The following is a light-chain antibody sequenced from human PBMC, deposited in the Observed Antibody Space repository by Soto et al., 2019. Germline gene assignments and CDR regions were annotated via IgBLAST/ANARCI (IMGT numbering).Light chain of an antibody. J-gene: IGKJ1*01. CDR1: QRIGFW. CDR3: QQSNGYS. V-gene: IGKV1-5*03. Sequence: DIQLTQSPSTLAASVGDRVTITCRAIQRIGFWLAWYQQKPGEAPNLLIYKASNLEGGFPSRFSESGSGTEFTLTIRSLQPADLETYYCQQSNGYSFGPGTKVEIK. CDR2: KAS.